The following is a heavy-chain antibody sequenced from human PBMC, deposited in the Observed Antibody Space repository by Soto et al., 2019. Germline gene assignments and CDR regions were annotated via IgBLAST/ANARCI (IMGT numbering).Heavy chain of an antibody. D-gene: IGHD3-10*01. CDR2: IYTSGST. CDR3: ARDPGYGSGSRYYYYYGMDV. Sequence: QVQLQESGPGLVKPSETLSLTCTVSGGSISSYYWSWIRQPAGKGLEWIGRIYTSGSTNYNPSLKSRVTMSVDTAKNQFSLKLSSLTAADTAVYYCARDPGYGSGSRYYYYYGMDVWGHGTTVTVPS. J-gene: IGHJ6*02. V-gene: IGHV4-4*07. CDR1: GGSISSYY.